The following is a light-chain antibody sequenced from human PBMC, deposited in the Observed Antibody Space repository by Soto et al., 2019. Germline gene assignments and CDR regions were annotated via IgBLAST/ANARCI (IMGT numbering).Light chain of an antibody. Sequence: EIMLTQSPATLSVSPGERVILSCRASQGVDISLAWYQQKPGQAPRLLIYGASSLQSGVPSRFSGSGSGTDFTLTISSLQPEDFGTYYCQQSFSTPRTFGQGTIVDVK. J-gene: IGKJ1*01. V-gene: IGKV3-15*01. CDR2: GAS. CDR1: QGVDIS. CDR3: QQSFSTPRT.